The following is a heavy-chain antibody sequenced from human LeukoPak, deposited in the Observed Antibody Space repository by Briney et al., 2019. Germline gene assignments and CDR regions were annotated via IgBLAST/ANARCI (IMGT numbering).Heavy chain of an antibody. CDR2: ISAYNGNT. J-gene: IGHJ4*02. Sequence: ASVKVSCKTSGYAFTSYGISWVRHAPGQGLEWMGWISAYNGNTNYAQKLQGRVTMTTDTSTSTAYMELRSLRSDDTALYYCAREARIVGAMANDYWGQGTLVTVSS. CDR1: GYAFTSYG. D-gene: IGHD1-26*01. CDR3: AREARIVGAMANDY. V-gene: IGHV1-18*01.